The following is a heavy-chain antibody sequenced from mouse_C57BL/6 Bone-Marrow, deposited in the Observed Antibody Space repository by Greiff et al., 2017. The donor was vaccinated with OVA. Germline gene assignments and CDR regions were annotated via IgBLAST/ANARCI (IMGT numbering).Heavy chain of an antibody. CDR1: GYTFTDYN. J-gene: IGHJ3*01. D-gene: IGHD2-4*01. Sequence: EVQLQQSGPELVKPGASVKIPCKASGYTFTDYNMDWVKQSHGKSLEWIGDINPNNGGTIYNQKFKGKATLTVDKSSSTAYMELRSLTSEDTAVYYCARHDYRAWFAYWGQGTLVTVSA. V-gene: IGHV1-18*01. CDR2: INPNNGGT. CDR3: ARHDYRAWFAY.